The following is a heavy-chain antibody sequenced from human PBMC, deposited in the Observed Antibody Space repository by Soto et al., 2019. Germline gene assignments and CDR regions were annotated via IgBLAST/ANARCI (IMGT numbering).Heavy chain of an antibody. J-gene: IGHJ6*02. D-gene: IGHD4-17*01. Sequence: GGSLRLSCAASGFTFSSYAMHWVRQAPGTGLEWVAVISYDGSNKYYADSVKGRFTISRDNSKNTLYLQMNSLRAEDTAVYYCARPMTTVTTLAYYGMDVWGQGTTVTVSS. CDR3: ARPMTTVTTLAYYGMDV. CDR1: GFTFSSYA. CDR2: ISYDGSNK. V-gene: IGHV3-30-3*01.